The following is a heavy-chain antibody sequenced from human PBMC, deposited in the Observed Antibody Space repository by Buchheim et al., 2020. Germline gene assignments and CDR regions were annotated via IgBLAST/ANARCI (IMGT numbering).Heavy chain of an antibody. CDR2: IKQDGSEK. J-gene: IGHJ6*03. V-gene: IGHV3-7*01. Sequence: EVQLVESGGGLVQPGGSLRLSCAASGFTFSSYWMSWVRQAPGKGLEWVANIKQDGSEKYYVDSVKGRFTISRDNAKHSLYLQMNSLRAEDTAVYYCARDWKYDILTGWGRYYYYYMDVWGKGTT. CDR1: GFTFSSYW. CDR3: ARDWKYDILTGWGRYYYYYMDV. D-gene: IGHD3-9*01.